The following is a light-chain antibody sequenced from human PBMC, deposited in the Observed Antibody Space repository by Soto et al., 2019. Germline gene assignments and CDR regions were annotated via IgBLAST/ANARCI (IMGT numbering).Light chain of an antibody. CDR1: QSISHW. CDR3: QQYSTYPLT. CDR2: EAS. Sequence: DIQMTQSPSTLSASVGDRVTITCRASQSISHWLAWYQHKPGKAPILLIYEASSSESGVPSRFSGSGFGTQFSLTISSLQPDDFATYYYQQYSTYPLTFGGGTEVEIK. J-gene: IGKJ4*01. V-gene: IGKV1-5*03.